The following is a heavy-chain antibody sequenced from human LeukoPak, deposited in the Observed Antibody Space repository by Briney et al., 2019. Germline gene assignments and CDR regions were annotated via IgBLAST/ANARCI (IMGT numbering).Heavy chain of an antibody. CDR1: GYTFTSYG. CDR3: ARVDYYDSSGSDY. Sequence: ASVKVSCKASGYTFTSYGISWVRQAPGQGLEWMGWINPNSGGTNYAQKFQGRVTMTRDTSISTAYMELSRLRSDDTAVYYCARVDYYDSSGSDYWGQGTLVTVSS. CDR2: INPNSGGT. J-gene: IGHJ4*02. V-gene: IGHV1-2*02. D-gene: IGHD3-22*01.